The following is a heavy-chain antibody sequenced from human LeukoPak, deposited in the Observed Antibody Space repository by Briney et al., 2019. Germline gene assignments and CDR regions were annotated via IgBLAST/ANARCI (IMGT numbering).Heavy chain of an antibody. Sequence: SETLSLTCTVSGGSISSYYWSWIRQPPGKGLEWIGYIYYSGSTNYNPSLKSRVTISVDTSKNQFSLKLSSVTAADTAVYYCARLMDYYDSSGYYLLTYHYFDYWGQGTLVTVSS. J-gene: IGHJ4*02. D-gene: IGHD3-22*01. CDR1: GGSISSYY. V-gene: IGHV4-59*08. CDR3: ARLMDYYDSSGYYLLTYHYFDY. CDR2: IYYSGST.